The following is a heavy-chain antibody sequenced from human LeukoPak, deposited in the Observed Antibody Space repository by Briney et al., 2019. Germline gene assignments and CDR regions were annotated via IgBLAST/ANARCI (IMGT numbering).Heavy chain of an antibody. CDR3: AKENRFGYGSGSLSSPFDY. Sequence: QAGGSLRLSCAASGFTFNSYAMSWVRQTPGKGLEWVSSISGSGTSTYYADSVKGRFTISRDNSKNTVFLQMDSLTAEDTAVYYCAKENRFGYGSGSLSSPFDYWGQGTLVTVSS. CDR2: ISGSGTST. D-gene: IGHD3-10*01. CDR1: GFTFNSYA. J-gene: IGHJ4*02. V-gene: IGHV3-23*01.